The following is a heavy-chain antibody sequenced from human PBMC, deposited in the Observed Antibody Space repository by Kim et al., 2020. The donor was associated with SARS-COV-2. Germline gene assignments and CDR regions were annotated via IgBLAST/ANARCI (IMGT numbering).Heavy chain of an antibody. CDR2: LYPDGRT. V-gene: IGHV3-53*01. D-gene: IGHD2-15*01. CDR3: AVTWWTRLEV. Sequence: GGSLRLSCVVSGLAVQTNFMTWVRQAPGEGLKWVSVLYPDGRTRYADSVKGRFTIPTDNSKTTVHFQMNSLRAEDTAVYYCAVTWWTRLEVWGHGTTFT. CDR1: GLAVQTNF. J-gene: IGHJ6*02.